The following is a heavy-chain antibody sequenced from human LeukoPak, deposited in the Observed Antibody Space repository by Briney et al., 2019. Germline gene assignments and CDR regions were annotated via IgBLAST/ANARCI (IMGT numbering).Heavy chain of an antibody. CDR1: GYTFTGYY. J-gene: IGHJ4*02. Sequence: ASVKVSCKASGYTFTGYYMHWVRQAPGQGLEWMGWINPNSGDTNYAQKFQGRVTMTRDTSISTAYMELSRLRSDDTAVYYCARGNSLQKWDYWGQGTLVTVSS. D-gene: IGHD4-23*01. CDR3: ARGNSLQKWDY. V-gene: IGHV1-2*02. CDR2: INPNSGDT.